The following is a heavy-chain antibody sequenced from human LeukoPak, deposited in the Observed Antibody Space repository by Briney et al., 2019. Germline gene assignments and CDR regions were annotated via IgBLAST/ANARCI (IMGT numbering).Heavy chain of an antibody. CDR1: GFTFSSYS. Sequence: GGSLRLSCAASGFTFSSYSMNWIRQAPGKGLEWVSYISSSGSTIYYADSVKGRFTISRDNAKNSLYLQMNSLRAEDTAVYYCARDQIQRRLGGSSDYWGQGTLVTVSS. J-gene: IGHJ4*02. V-gene: IGHV3-48*04. D-gene: IGHD3-16*01. CDR3: ARDQIQRRLGGSSDY. CDR2: ISSSGSTI.